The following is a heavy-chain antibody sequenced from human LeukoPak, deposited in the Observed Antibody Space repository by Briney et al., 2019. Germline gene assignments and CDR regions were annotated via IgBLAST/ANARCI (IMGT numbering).Heavy chain of an antibody. J-gene: IGHJ4*02. CDR2: IRGSGGST. CDR1: GFTFSSYA. V-gene: IGHV3-23*01. CDR3: AKDFIPAVFYYGSGSYWGTFDY. Sequence: PGGSLRLSCAASGFTFSSYAMSWVRQAPGKGLEWVSAIRGSGGSTYYADSVKGRFTISRDNSKNTLYLQMNSLRAEDTSVYYCAKDFIPAVFYYGSGSYWGTFDYWGQGTLVTVSS. D-gene: IGHD3-10*01.